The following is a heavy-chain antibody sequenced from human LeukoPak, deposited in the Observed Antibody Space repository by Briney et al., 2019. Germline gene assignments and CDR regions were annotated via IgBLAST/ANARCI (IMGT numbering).Heavy chain of an antibody. D-gene: IGHD3-10*01. V-gene: IGHV1-18*04. CDR3: ARGGHGSGSYVAYYYMDV. CDR1: GYTFTGYY. J-gene: IGHJ6*03. CDR2: ISAYNGNT. Sequence: ASVKVSCKASGYTFTGYYVHWVRQAPGQGLEWMGWISAYNGNTNYAQKLQGRVTMTTDTSTSTAYMELRSLRSDDTAVYYCARGGHGSGSYVAYYYMDVWGKGTTVTISS.